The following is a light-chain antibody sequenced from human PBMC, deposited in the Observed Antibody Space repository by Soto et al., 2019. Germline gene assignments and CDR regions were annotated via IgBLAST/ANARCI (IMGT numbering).Light chain of an antibody. CDR2: DAS. CDR3: QQAYSFPIT. V-gene: IGKV3-15*01. CDR1: QSVSSN. Sequence: EIMMTQSPAILSVSPGERATLSCRVSQSVSSNLAWYQQKPGQAPRLLIYDASSRATGIPARFSGSGSGTEFTLSINSLQPEDFATYYCQQAYSFPITFGQGTRLEI. J-gene: IGKJ5*01.